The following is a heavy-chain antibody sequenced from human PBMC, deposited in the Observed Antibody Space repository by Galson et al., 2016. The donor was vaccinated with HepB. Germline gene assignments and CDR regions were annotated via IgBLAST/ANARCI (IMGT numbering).Heavy chain of an antibody. J-gene: IGHJ4*02. CDR3: AREPGYNYGFTWGY. D-gene: IGHD5-18*01. CDR1: GFTFSSYW. Sequence: SLRLSCAASGFTFSSYWMNWVRQAPGKGLEWVANIKQDGSEKYYADSVRGRFTVSRDNAKNSLYLQMNSLRAEDAAVYYCAREPGYNYGFTWGYWGQGTRVTVSS. CDR2: IKQDGSEK. V-gene: IGHV3-7*04.